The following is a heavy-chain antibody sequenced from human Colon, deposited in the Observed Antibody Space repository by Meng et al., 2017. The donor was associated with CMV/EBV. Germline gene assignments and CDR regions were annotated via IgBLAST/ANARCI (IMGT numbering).Heavy chain of an antibody. V-gene: IGHV3-30-3*01. CDR2: ISYDGSNK. D-gene: IGHD5-12*01. CDR1: GFTFSSYA. CDR3: ARDSNDYSDYAHWFDA. Sequence: GESLKISCAASGFTFSSYAMHWVRQAPGKGLEWVAVISYDGSNKYYADSVKGRFTISRDNSKNTLYLQMNSLRAEDTAVYYCARDSNDYSDYAHWFDAWGQGTLVTV. J-gene: IGHJ5*02.